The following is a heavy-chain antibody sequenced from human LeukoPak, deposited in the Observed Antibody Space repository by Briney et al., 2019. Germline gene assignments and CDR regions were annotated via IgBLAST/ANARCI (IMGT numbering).Heavy chain of an antibody. J-gene: IGHJ3*02. Sequence: SETLSLTCTVSGYSISSGYYWAWTRQPPGKGLEWIGSIYHSGSTYYNPSLKSRVTISVDTSKNQFSLKLSSVTAADTAVYYCARSGVAPGAFDIWGQGTMVTVSS. CDR3: ARSGVAPGAFDI. CDR1: GYSISSGYY. V-gene: IGHV4-38-2*02. D-gene: IGHD3-10*01. CDR2: IYHSGST.